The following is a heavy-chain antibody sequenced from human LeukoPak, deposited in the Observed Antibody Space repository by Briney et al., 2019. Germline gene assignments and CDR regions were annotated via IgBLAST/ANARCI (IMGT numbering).Heavy chain of an antibody. CDR1: GGSISSGGYS. D-gene: IGHD6-19*01. CDR3: ARETSLMGYASGLGFNY. Sequence: SETLSLTCAVSGGSISSGGYSWSWIRQPPGKGLEWIGYIYDSGNTNYNPSLKSRVTISIDTSKNQFSLKLTSVTAADTATYYCARETSLMGYASGLGFNYWGQGILVTVSS. CDR2: IYDSGNT. V-gene: IGHV4-61*08. J-gene: IGHJ4*02.